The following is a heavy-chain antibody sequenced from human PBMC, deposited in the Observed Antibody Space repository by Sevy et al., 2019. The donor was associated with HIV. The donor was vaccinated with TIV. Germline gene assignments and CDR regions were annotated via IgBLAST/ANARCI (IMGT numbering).Heavy chain of an antibody. Sequence: GGSLRLSCAASGFTFSSFSMNWVRQAPGKGLEWVSSISSSSTYIYYADSVKGRFTISRDNAKNSLYLQMNSLRAEDTAVYYCARGLYDILTSYYNGPLGSDYWGQGTLVTVSS. D-gene: IGHD3-9*01. CDR3: ARGLYDILTSYYNGPLGSDY. CDR1: GFTFSSFS. CDR2: ISSSSTYI. V-gene: IGHV3-21*01. J-gene: IGHJ4*02.